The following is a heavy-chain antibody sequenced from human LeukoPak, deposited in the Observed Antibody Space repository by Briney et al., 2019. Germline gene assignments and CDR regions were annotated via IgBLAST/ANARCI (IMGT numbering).Heavy chain of an antibody. CDR3: AHKTAYDILTGGFDY. J-gene: IGHJ4*02. D-gene: IGHD3-9*01. V-gene: IGHV1-2*02. CDR1: GYTFTGYY. Sequence: ASVKVSCKASGYTFTGYYMHWVRQAPGQGLEWMGWINPNSGGTNYAQKFQGRVTMTRDTSISTAYMELSRLRSDDTAVFFFAHKTAYDILTGGFDYWGQGTLVTVSS. CDR2: INPNSGGT.